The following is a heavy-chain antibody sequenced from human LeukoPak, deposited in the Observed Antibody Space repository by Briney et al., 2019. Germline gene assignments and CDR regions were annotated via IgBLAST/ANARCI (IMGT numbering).Heavy chain of an antibody. CDR1: GFTFSNYG. D-gene: IGHD3-22*01. V-gene: IGHV3-23*01. CDR3: AKDRGSSGYYSDY. J-gene: IGHJ4*02. Sequence: GGSLRLSCAASGFTFSNYGLSWVRQAPGKGLEWVSGITGSGGSTYYADSVKGRFTISRDNSKNTLYLQINSLRAEDTAVYYCAKDRGSSGYYSDYWGQGTLVTVSS. CDR2: ITGSGGST.